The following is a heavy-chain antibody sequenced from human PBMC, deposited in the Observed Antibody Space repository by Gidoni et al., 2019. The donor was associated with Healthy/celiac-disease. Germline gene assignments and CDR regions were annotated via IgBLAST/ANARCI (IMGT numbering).Heavy chain of an antibody. CDR3: TTGLAVAGINYYYGMDV. D-gene: IGHD6-19*01. CDR1: GFTFSNAW. V-gene: IGHV3-15*01. CDR2: IKSKTDGGTT. Sequence: EVQLVESGGGLVKPGGSLRLSCAASGFTFSNAWMSWVRQAPGKGLEWVGRIKSKTDGGTTDYAAPVKGRFTISRDDSKNTLYLQMNSLKTEDTAVYYCTTGLAVAGINYYYGMDVWGQGTTVTVSS. J-gene: IGHJ6*02.